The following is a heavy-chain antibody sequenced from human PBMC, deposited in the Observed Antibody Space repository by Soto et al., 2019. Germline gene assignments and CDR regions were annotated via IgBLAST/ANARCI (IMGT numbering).Heavy chain of an antibody. J-gene: IGHJ4*02. V-gene: IGHV1-18*04. CDR2: ISAYNGNT. D-gene: IGHD5-12*01. Sequence: SCKASGYTFTSYGISWVRQAPGQGLEWMGWISAYNGNTNYAQKLQGRVTMTTDTSTSTAYMELRSLRSDDTAVYYCARKRGYSGYDPDFDYWGQGTLVTVSS. CDR1: GYTFTSYG. CDR3: ARKRGYSGYDPDFDY.